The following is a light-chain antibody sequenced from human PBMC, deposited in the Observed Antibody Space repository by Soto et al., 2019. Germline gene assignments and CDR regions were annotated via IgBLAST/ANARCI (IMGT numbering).Light chain of an antibody. CDR2: EVS. V-gene: IGLV2-8*01. CDR1: SGDVGAFKY. Sequence: QAVVTQPPSASGSPGESVTISCTGSSGDVGAFKYVSWFQQFPGKAPKLIIYEVSERPSGVPGRFSGSKSDNTASLTVSGLQADDEGIYFCTAYAGFNNLLFGGGTKLTVL. CDR3: TAYAGFNNLL. J-gene: IGLJ2*01.